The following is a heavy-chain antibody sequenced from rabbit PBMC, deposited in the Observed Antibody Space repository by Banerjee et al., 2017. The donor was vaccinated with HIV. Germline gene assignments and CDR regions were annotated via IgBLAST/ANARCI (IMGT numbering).Heavy chain of an antibody. D-gene: IGHD1-1*01. V-gene: IGHV1S40*01. J-gene: IGHJ4*01. CDR1: GFSFSSNA. CDR2: ISAGSSGIT. CDR3: AREIDSYVSTSGVWGYFDL. Sequence: QSLEESGGDLVKPGASLTLTCTASGFSFSSNAMCWVRQAPGKGLEWIACISAGSSGITYYASWAKGRFTISKTSSTTVTLQMTSLTAADTATYFCAREIDSYVSTSGVWGYFDLWGPRTLVTVS.